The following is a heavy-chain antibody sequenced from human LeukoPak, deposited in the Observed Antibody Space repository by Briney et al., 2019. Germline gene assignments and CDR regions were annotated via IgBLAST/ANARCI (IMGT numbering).Heavy chain of an antibody. CDR2: INPSGGST. CDR3: ARDLKSSASLED. Sequence: GASVKVSCKASGYTFTNYFLRWVRQAPGQGLEWMGIINPSGGSTSYAQKFQGRVTMTRDTSTSTVYMELSSLRSEDTAMYYCARDLKSSASLEDWGQGALVTVSS. V-gene: IGHV1-46*01. D-gene: IGHD3-22*01. J-gene: IGHJ4*02. CDR1: GYTFTNYF.